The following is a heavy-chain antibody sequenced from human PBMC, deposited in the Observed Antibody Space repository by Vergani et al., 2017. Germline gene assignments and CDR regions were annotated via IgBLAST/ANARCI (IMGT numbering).Heavy chain of an antibody. D-gene: IGHD3-10*01. CDR2: INHIGST. Sequence: QVQLQESGPGLVKPSQTLSLTCTVYGGSFSGYYWSWIRQPPGKGLEWIVEINHIGSTNYNPSLKSRFTISVATSKNQFSLKLSSVTAADTAVYYCARGLRVTMVRGVIGYYYYMDVWGKGTTVTVSS. J-gene: IGHJ6*03. V-gene: IGHV4-34*09. CDR1: GGSFSGYY. CDR3: ARGLRVTMVRGVIGYYYYMDV.